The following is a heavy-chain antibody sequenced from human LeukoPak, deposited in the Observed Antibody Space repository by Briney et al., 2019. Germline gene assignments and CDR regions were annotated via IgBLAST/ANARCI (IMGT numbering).Heavy chain of an antibody. CDR3: ARGADGVSSNSRGWFDP. CDR1: GFTFSGSG. J-gene: IGHJ5*02. D-gene: IGHD2-15*01. Sequence: GGSLRLSCVTSGFTFSGSGFHWVRQAPGKGLEWVAFIRYDAINEYYADSVKGRFTISRDDSKSTVFLQMNSLRAEDTAVYSCARGADGVSSNSRGWFDPWGQGTLVTVSS. V-gene: IGHV3-30*02. CDR2: IRYDAINE.